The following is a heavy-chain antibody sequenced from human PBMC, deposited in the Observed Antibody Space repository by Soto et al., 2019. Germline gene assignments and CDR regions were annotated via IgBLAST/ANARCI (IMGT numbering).Heavy chain of an antibody. V-gene: IGHV4-59*01. CDR3: ASSGIVGREVNTWFDP. CDR2: ISYRGST. Sequence: SETLSLTCSVSAGSISTSYWSWIRQPLGKALEWIGYISYRGSTNYNPSLKSRLTISIDTSKSQISLKLTSMTTADTAVYYCASSGIVGREVNTWFDPWGQGTLVTVSS. CDR1: AGSISTSY. D-gene: IGHD3-22*01. J-gene: IGHJ5*02.